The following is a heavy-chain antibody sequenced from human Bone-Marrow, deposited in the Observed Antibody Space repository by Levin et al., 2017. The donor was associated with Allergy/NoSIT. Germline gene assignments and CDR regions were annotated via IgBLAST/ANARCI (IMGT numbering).Heavy chain of an antibody. CDR3: ARDMDCISTGGLDGEYCQH. V-gene: IGHV3-48*02. J-gene: IGHJ1*01. CDR2: ISSSSSTI. D-gene: IGHD2-2*01. Sequence: QAGGSLRLSCAASGFTFSSYSMNWVRQAPGKGLEWVSYISSSSSTIDYADSVRGRFTTSRDNAKSSLYLQMNSLRDEDTAVYYCARDMDCISTGGLDGEYCQHWGQGTRVTVSS. CDR1: GFTFSSYS.